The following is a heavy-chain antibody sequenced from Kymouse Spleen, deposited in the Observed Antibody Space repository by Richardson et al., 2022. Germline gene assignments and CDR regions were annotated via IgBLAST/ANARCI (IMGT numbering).Heavy chain of an antibody. Sequence: VQLQQWGAGLLKPSETLSLTCAVYGGSFSGYYWSWIRQPPGKGLEWIGEINHSGSTNYNPSLKSRVTISVDTSKNQFSLKLSSVTAADTAVYYCARGNIVVVPAAMWYFDLWGRGTLVTVSS. CDR1: GGSFSGYY. D-gene: IGHD2-2*02. J-gene: IGHJ2*01. CDR2: INHSGST. V-gene: IGHV4-34*01. CDR3: ARGNIVVVPAAMWYFDL.